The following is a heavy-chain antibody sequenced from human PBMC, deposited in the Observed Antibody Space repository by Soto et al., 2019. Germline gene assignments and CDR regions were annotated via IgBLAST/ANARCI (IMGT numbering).Heavy chain of an antibody. CDR2: INPCSGST. Sequence: GASVKVSCTASGYTFTSYGISWVRQAPGQGLEWMGIINPCSGSTSYAQKFQGRVTMTRDTSTSTVYMELSSLRSEDTAVYYCARDRPDYDSSGYYNLCYWGQGTLVTVSS. D-gene: IGHD3-22*01. J-gene: IGHJ4*02. CDR1: GYTFTSYG. V-gene: IGHV1-46*01. CDR3: ARDRPDYDSSGYYNLCY.